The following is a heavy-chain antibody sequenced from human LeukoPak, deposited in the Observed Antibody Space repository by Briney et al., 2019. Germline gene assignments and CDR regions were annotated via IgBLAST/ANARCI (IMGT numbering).Heavy chain of an antibody. CDR1: GFSFSTNG. CDR3: VPRKEWSCYMGV. V-gene: IGHV3-30*02. CDR2: IRYDGKVK. J-gene: IGHJ6*03. Sequence: GGSLRLSCAASGFSFSTNGMHWVRQTPDKGLEWVTFIRYDGKVKYYGDSVKGRFTISRDNSKNTLYLQMNSLRAEDTAVYYCVPRKEWSCYMGVWGKGTTVSVSS. D-gene: IGHD3-3*01.